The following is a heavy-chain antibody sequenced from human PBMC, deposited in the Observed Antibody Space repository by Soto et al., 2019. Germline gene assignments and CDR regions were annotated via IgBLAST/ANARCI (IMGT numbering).Heavy chain of an antibody. D-gene: IGHD2-15*01. CDR1: GFTFSSYA. CDR2: ISYDGSNK. V-gene: IGHV3-30-3*01. CDR3: ARDGLVVVAAKWGVGFDY. Sequence: GGSLSLSCAASGFTFSSYARHWVRQAPGKGLEWVAVISYDGSNKYYADSVKGRFTISRDNSKNTLYLQMNSLRAEDTAVYYCARDGLVVVAAKWGVGFDYWGQGTLVTVYS. J-gene: IGHJ4*02.